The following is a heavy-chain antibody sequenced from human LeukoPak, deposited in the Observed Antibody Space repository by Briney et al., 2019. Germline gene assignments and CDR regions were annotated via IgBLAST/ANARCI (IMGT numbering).Heavy chain of an antibody. Sequence: GGPLRLSCSASGFTLTWHVMHWVRQAPGKALEYVSFIHHNGDITSYADSVRGRFTVSRDNSKNTLFLELSSLRTDDTAVYYCAREMSGTYSFDYWGQGTLVTVSS. D-gene: IGHD1-26*01. CDR2: IHHNGDIT. CDR1: GFTLTWHV. J-gene: IGHJ4*02. V-gene: IGHV3-64D*06. CDR3: AREMSGTYSFDY.